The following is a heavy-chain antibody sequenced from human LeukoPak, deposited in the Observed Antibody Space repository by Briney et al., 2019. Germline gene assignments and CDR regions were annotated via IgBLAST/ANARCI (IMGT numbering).Heavy chain of an antibody. CDR1: GGSITSSSYY. V-gene: IGHV4-39*07. J-gene: IGHJ4*02. D-gene: IGHD3-22*01. CDR2: IYYSGSP. CDR3: ARNYYDTKKPWD. Sequence: SETLSLTCTVSGGSITSSSYYWGWIRQPPGKGLEWIGSIYYSGSPWEHNPSLKSRVTMSVDTSQNQFSLKLSSVTAADTAVYFCARNYYDTKKPWDWGQGTLVTVYS.